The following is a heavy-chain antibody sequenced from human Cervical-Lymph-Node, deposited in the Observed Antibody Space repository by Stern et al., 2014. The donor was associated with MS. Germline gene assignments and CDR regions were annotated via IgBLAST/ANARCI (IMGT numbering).Heavy chain of an antibody. CDR1: GYTFTSYW. J-gene: IGHJ4*02. V-gene: IGHV5-51*01. CDR3: ARQRYFDY. CDR2: IFPGGSDI. Sequence: MQLVQSGPEVKRPGESLKISCQASGYTFTSYWIGWVRQMPGKGLEWIAIIFPGGSDIRYSTSFQGQATISADKSSSTAYLQWNNLKASDTAIYYCARQRYFDYWGQGTLVTVSS.